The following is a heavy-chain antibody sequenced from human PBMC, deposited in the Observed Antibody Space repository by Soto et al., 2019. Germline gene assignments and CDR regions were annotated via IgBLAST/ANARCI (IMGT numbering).Heavy chain of an antibody. D-gene: IGHD6-19*01. CDR2: ISGSGGST. CDR1: GFSFSSYA. V-gene: IGHV3-23*01. CDR3: EKGVQWTLPQNWFDP. J-gene: IGHJ5*02. Sequence: GSLSVSSAAAGFSFSSYAMGWVRQAPGKGLEWVSAISGSGGSTYYADSVKGRFTISRDNSKNTLYLRMNSLRAEDTAVYYCEKGVQWTLPQNWFDPWGQGTLVTVSS.